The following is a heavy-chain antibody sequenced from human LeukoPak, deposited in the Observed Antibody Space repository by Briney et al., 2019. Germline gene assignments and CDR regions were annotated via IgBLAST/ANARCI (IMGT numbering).Heavy chain of an antibody. CDR2: IYYSGST. CDR1: GGSISNRNYF. V-gene: IGHV4-39*01. D-gene: IGHD5-18*01. J-gene: IGHJ4*02. CDR3: AGSGYSYVLYYFDY. Sequence: SETLSLTCTVSGGSISNRNYFWGWVRQPPGKGLEWIGSIYYSGSTYYNPSLKSRVTISVDTSKNQFSLKLSSVTAADTAVYYCAGSGYSYVLYYFDYWGQGTLVTVSS.